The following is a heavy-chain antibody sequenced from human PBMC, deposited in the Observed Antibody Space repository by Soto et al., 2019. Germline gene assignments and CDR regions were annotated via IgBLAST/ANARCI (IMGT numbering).Heavy chain of an antibody. Sequence: GASVKVSCKASGYTFTSYGISWVRQAPGQGLEWMGWISAYNGNTNYAQKLQGRVTMTTDTSTSTAYMELSSLRSEDTAVYYCASLTTVVTPYAFDIWGQGTMVTVSS. V-gene: IGHV1-18*01. CDR3: ASLTTVVTPYAFDI. CDR2: ISAYNGNT. J-gene: IGHJ3*02. D-gene: IGHD4-17*01. CDR1: GYTFTSYG.